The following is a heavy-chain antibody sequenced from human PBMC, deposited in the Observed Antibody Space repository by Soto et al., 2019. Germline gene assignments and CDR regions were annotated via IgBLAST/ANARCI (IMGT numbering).Heavy chain of an antibody. Sequence: PSETLSLTCTVSGGSISSGGYYWNWIRQHPGKGLEWIGYIYYSGSTYYNPSLKSRVTISVDTSKSQFSLKLSSVTAADTAVYYCARQNPPGYYYYAMDVWGQGTTVTVSS. CDR1: GGSISSGGYY. CDR2: IYYSGST. J-gene: IGHJ6*02. V-gene: IGHV4-31*03. CDR3: ARQNPPGYYYYAMDV.